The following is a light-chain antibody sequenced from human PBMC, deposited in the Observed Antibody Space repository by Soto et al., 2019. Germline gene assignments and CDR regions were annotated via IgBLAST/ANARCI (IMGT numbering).Light chain of an antibody. Sequence: QLVLTQPPSVSGAPGQRVTISCTGNSSNIGAGYDVHWYQQLPGTAPKLLIYGNNNRPSGVPDRFFGSKSGTSAFLAITGLQAEDEAGYYCQSYDTSLSEVFGGGTKVTVL. V-gene: IGLV1-40*01. CDR3: QSYDTSLSEV. CDR2: GNN. CDR1: SSNIGAGYD. J-gene: IGLJ3*02.